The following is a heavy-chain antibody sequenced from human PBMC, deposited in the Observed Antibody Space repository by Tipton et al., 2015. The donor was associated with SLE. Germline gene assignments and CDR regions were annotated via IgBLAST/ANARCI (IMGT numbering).Heavy chain of an antibody. D-gene: IGHD2-15*01. CDR1: GFSISSGSY. CDR2: IYHTGTT. Sequence: TLSLTCAVSGFSISSGSYLAWIRQPPGKGLGWIGTIYHTGTTYYKPSLNSRVTISVDTSKNQFSLKLSSVTAADTAVYYCARDRVGGGGHFDYWGQGTLVTVSS. J-gene: IGHJ4*02. V-gene: IGHV4-38-2*02. CDR3: ARDRVGGGGHFDY.